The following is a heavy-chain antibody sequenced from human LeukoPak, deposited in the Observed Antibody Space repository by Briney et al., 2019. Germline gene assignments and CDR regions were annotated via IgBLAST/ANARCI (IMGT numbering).Heavy chain of an antibody. V-gene: IGHV3-30*03. CDR2: ISYDGSNK. CDR1: GFTFSSYG. CDR3: ARDGGLNTNFDY. Sequence: ERSLRLSCAASGFTFSSYGMHWVRQAPGKGLEWVAVISYDGSNKYYADSVRGRFTTSRDNANNFLYLQMNSLRAEDTAVYYCARDGGLNTNFDYWGQGTLVTVSS. J-gene: IGHJ4*02. D-gene: IGHD2-15*01.